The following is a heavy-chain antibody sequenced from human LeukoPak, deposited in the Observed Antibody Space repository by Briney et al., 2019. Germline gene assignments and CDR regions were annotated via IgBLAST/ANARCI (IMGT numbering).Heavy chain of an antibody. J-gene: IGHJ3*02. D-gene: IGHD3-22*01. CDR3: AREEAYYYDSSELAFDI. Sequence: GASVKVSCKASGGTFSSYAISWVRQAPGQGLEWMGWINPNSGGTNYAQKFQGRVTMTRDTSISTAYMELSRLRSDDTAVYYCAREEAYYYDSSELAFDIWGQGTMVTVSS. CDR2: INPNSGGT. V-gene: IGHV1-2*02. CDR1: GGTFSSYA.